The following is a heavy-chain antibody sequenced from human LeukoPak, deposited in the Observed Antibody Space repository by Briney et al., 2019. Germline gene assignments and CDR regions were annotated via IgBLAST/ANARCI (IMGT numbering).Heavy chain of an antibody. CDR2: IYSGGST. V-gene: IGHV3-53*01. J-gene: IGHJ4*02. D-gene: IGHD3-16*01. Sequence: GGSLRLSCAASGFSVSTNYMIWARQAPGKGLEWVSIIYSGGSTYYADSVKGRFTISRDDSKNTLYLQMNSLRAEDTAVYYCARGENTYIDYWGQGTLVTVSS. CDR3: ARGENTYIDY. CDR1: GFSVSTNY.